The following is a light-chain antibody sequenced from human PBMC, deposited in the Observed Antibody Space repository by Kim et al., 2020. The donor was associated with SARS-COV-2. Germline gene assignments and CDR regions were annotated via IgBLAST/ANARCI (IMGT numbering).Light chain of an antibody. CDR1: RRCSGSF. CDR3: QQYGSYPLT. V-gene: IGKV3-20*01. Sequence: SAEKKSTRPWHANRRCSGSFLAWYTQKPDRGPKLRSCGRSRRATGSPGRFSGKGTGTDCALTISRLEPEDFAVYYRQQYGSYPLTFGGGTKVDIK. J-gene: IGKJ4*01. CDR2: GRS.